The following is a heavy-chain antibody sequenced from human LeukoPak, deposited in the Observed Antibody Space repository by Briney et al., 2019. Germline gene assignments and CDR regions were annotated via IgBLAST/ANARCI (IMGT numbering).Heavy chain of an antibody. Sequence: SETLSLTCTVSGGSISSYYWSWIRQPPGKGLEWIGYIYYSGSTNYNPSLKSRVTISVDTSKNQFSLKLSSETAADTAVYYCARHRDYGDPNYYYYGMDVWGQGTTVTVSS. CDR1: GGSISSYY. CDR2: IYYSGST. CDR3: ARHRDYGDPNYYYYGMDV. D-gene: IGHD4-17*01. J-gene: IGHJ6*02. V-gene: IGHV4-59*08.